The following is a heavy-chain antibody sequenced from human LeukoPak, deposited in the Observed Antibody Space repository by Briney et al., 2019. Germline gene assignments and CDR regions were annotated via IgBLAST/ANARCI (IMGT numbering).Heavy chain of an antibody. D-gene: IGHD3-22*01. CDR2: ISAYNGNT. J-gene: IGHJ3*02. Sequence: GASVKVSCKASGYTFTSYGISWVRQAHGQGLEWMGWISAYNGNTNYAQKLQGRVTMTTDTSTSTAYMELRSLRSDDTAVYYCARDPHYYYDSSGYSNDAFDIWGQGTMDTVSS. V-gene: IGHV1-18*01. CDR3: ARDPHYYYDSSGYSNDAFDI. CDR1: GYTFTSYG.